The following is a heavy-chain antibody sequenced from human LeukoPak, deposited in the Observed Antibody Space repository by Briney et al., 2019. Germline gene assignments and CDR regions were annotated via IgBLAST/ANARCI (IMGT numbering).Heavy chain of an antibody. V-gene: IGHV4-59*01. Sequence: PSETLSLTCTVSGGSISSYYWSWIRQPPGKGLEWIGYIYYSGSTNYNPSLKSRVTLSVDTSKNQFSLKLSSVTAADTAVYYCARDSGGHDTFDTWGQGTMVTVSS. D-gene: IGHD1-26*01. J-gene: IGHJ3*02. CDR1: GGSISSYY. CDR3: ARDSGGHDTFDT. CDR2: IYYSGST.